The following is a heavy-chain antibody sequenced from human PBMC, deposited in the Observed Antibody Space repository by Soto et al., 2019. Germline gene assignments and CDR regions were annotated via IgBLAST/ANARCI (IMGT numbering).Heavy chain of an antibody. V-gene: IGHV4-31*03. CDR1: GGSISSGGYY. CDR3: ASGAWQQPYWYFDL. Sequence: QVQLQESGPGLVKPSQTLSLTCTVSGGSISSGGYYWSWIRQHPGKGLEWIGYIYYSGSTYYNPPLKGRVKMSVDTSKNQFSLKLSSVTAADTAVYYCASGAWQQPYWYFDLWGRGTLVTVSS. D-gene: IGHD6-13*01. J-gene: IGHJ2*01. CDR2: IYYSGST.